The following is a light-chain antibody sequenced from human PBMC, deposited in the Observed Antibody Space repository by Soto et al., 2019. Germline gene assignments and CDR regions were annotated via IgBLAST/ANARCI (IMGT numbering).Light chain of an antibody. CDR3: QQRSNWPPIT. CDR2: DAS. J-gene: IGKJ5*01. V-gene: IGKV3-11*01. Sequence: IVLIQSLATLSLSPGEREKLYCRDSQSVSSYLAWYQQKPGQAPRLLIYDASNRATGIPARFSGSGSGTDFTLTISSLEPEDFAVYYCQQRSNWPPITFGQGTRLEIK. CDR1: QSVSSY.